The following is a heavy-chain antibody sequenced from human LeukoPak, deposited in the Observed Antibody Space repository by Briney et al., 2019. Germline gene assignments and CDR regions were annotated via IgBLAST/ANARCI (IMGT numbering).Heavy chain of an antibody. CDR1: GYTFTNCY. CDR3: ARDDSSGWYLHY. CDR2: INPSGGST. J-gene: IGHJ4*02. Sequence: ASVKVSCKASGYTFTNCYIYWVRQAPGQGLEWMGIINPSGGSTSYAQKFQGRITMTRDTSTSTVYMELSSLRSEDTAVYYCARDDSSGWYLHYWGQGTLVTVSS. V-gene: IGHV1-46*01. D-gene: IGHD6-19*01.